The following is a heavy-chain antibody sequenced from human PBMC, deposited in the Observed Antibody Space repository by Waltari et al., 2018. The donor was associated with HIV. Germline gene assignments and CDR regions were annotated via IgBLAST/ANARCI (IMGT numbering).Heavy chain of an antibody. Sequence: QVQLQESGPGLVKPSETLFLTCTVSGGSISSYYWSWIRQPPGKGLEWIGYIYYSGSTNYNPSLKSRVTISVDTSKNQFSLKLSSVTAADTAVYYCARYYGDYGSVDWYFDLWGRGTLVTVSS. J-gene: IGHJ2*01. V-gene: IGHV4-59*01. CDR2: IYYSGST. CDR3: ARYYGDYGSVDWYFDL. CDR1: GGSISSYY. D-gene: IGHD4-17*01.